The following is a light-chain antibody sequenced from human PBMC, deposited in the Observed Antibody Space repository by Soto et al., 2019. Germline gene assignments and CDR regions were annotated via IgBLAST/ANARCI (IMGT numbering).Light chain of an antibody. V-gene: IGLV2-8*01. CDR3: SSYAGSNKV. CDR1: RSDIGGYNY. CDR2: EVN. Sequence: QSVLTQPPSASGSPGQSVTISCTGTRSDIGGYNYVSWFQQHPCIAPKLMIYEVNKRPSGVPDRFSGSKSGNTASLTVSGLQAEDEADYYCSSYAGSNKVFGTGTKVTVL. J-gene: IGLJ1*01.